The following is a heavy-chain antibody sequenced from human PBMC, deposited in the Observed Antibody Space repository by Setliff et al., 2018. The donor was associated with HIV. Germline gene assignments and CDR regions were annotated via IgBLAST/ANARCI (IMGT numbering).Heavy chain of an antibody. CDR2: SYYSGST. CDR1: GGSISCSSYS. CDR3: TREGRGDPAMATTRIDY. V-gene: IGHV4-39*02. Sequence: SLTCTVSGGSISCSSYSWGWCRQPPGKALEWIGHSYYSGSTFNNPSPKSRVTISVDTSKTHFFLNLTSVTDADTAVYFCTREGRGDPAMATTRIDYWGPGKLVTVSS. J-gene: IGHJ4*02. D-gene: IGHD1-1*01.